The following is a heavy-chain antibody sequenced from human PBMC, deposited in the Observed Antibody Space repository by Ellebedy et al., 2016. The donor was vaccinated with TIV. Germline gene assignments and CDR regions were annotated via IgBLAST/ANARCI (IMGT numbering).Heavy chain of an antibody. CDR1: GYTFTSYA. V-gene: IGHV1-69*04. J-gene: IGHJ5*02. CDR3: ARDPRNRYSYGLFDP. CDR2: IIPILGIA. Sequence: AASVKVSCKASGYTFTSYAISWVRQAPGQGLEWMGRIIPILGIANYAQKFQGRVTITADKSTSTAYMELSSLRSEDTAVYYCARDPRNRYSYGLFDPWGQGTLVTVSS. D-gene: IGHD5-18*01.